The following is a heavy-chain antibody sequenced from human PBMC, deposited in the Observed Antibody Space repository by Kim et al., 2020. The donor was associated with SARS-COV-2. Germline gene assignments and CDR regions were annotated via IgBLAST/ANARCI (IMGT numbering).Heavy chain of an antibody. Sequence: GGSLRLSCAASGFTFSSYGMHWVRQAPGKGLEWVAVIWYDGSNKYYADSVKGRFTISRDNSKNTLYLQMNSLRAEDTAVYYCARDGGGYCSGGSCYSNYFDYWGQGTLVTVSS. CDR1: GFTFSSYG. CDR3: ARDGGGYCSGGSCYSNYFDY. V-gene: IGHV3-33*01. D-gene: IGHD2-15*01. J-gene: IGHJ4*02. CDR2: IWYDGSNK.